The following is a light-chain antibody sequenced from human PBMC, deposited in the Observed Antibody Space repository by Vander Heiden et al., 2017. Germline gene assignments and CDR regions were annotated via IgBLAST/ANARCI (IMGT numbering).Light chain of an antibody. CDR2: QDS. V-gene: IGLV3-1*01. CDR3: QAWDSSTDYVV. Sequence: SSELTQPPSVSVSPGPTASLTCSEDKLGDKCAGWYQQKKGQSPVLVIYQDSKRPSGIPERFSGSNSGNTATLTISGTQAMDEADYYCQAWDSSTDYVVFGGGTKLTVL. J-gene: IGLJ2*01. CDR1: KLGDKC.